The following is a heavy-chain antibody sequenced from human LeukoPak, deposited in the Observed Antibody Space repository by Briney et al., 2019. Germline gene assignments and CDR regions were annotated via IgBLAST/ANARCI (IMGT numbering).Heavy chain of an antibody. D-gene: IGHD2-2*01. Sequence: SETLSLTCTVSGGSISSYYWSWIRQPPGKGLEWIGYIYYSGSTNYNPSLKSRVTISVDTSKNQFSLKLSSVTAADTAVYYCARGQPGILDYWGQGTLVTVSS. CDR1: GGSISSYY. J-gene: IGHJ4*02. V-gene: IGHV4-59*01. CDR3: ARGQPGILDY. CDR2: IYYSGST.